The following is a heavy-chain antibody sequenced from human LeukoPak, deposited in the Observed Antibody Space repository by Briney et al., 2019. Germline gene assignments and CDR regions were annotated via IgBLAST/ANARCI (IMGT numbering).Heavy chain of an antibody. CDR2: INHSGST. Sequence: SETLSLTCTVSGGSISSYYWSWIRQPPGKGLEWIGEINHSGSTNYNPSLKSRVTISVDTSKNEFSLRLSSVTASDTAVYYCARKRSPYFDYWGQGTLVTVSS. J-gene: IGHJ4*02. CDR1: GGSISSYY. CDR3: ARKRSPYFDY. V-gene: IGHV4-34*01.